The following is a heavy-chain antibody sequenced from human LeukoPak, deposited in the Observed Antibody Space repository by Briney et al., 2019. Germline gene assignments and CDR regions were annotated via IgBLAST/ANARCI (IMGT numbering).Heavy chain of an antibody. V-gene: IGHV3-30*04. J-gene: IGHJ4*02. CDR1: GFTFSTFA. CDR3: VRVSFQDSGWYGNFDY. CDR2: ISSDGSNK. D-gene: IGHD6-19*01. Sequence: GGSLRLSCADSGFTFSTFAMHWVRQAPGKGLEWVAVISSDGSNKYYADSVKGRFTISRDNSKNTLYLQMNSLRADDTAVYYCVRVSFQDSGWYGNFDYWGQGTLVTVSS.